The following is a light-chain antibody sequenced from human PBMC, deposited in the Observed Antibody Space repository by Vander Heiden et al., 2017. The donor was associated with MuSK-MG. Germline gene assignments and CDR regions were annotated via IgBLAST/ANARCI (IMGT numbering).Light chain of an antibody. CDR3: QRRSNWPPIT. CDR2: DAS. J-gene: IGKJ4*01. CDR1: QSVSSY. V-gene: IGKV3-11*01. Sequence: EIVLTQSPATLSLSPGERATLSCRASQSVSSYLAWYQQKPGQAPRLLIYDASNRATGIPARFSGSGYGTDFTLTISSLDPEDFAVYYCQRRSNWPPITFGGGTKVEIK.